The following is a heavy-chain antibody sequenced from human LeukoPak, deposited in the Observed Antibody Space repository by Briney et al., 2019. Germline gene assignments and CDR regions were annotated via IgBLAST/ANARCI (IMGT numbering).Heavy chain of an antibody. CDR1: GGSISSSSYY. Sequence: SETLSLTCTVSGGSISSSSYYWGWIRQSPGKGLEWIGSIYYSGSTYYNPSLKSRVTISVDTSKNQFSLKLSSVTAADTAVYYCARQRVLRFLEWLEYFDYWGQGTLVTVSS. CDR3: ARQRVLRFLEWLEYFDY. J-gene: IGHJ4*02. D-gene: IGHD3-3*01. CDR2: IYYSGST. V-gene: IGHV4-39*01.